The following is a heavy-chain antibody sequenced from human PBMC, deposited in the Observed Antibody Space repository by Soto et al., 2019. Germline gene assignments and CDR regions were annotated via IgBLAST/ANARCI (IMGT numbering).Heavy chain of an antibody. D-gene: IGHD2-8*01. CDR1: GFTFSSYW. CDR3: ARQYERLYYFDY. V-gene: IGHV3-74*01. Sequence: EVQLVESGGGLVQPGGSLRLSCAASGFTFSSYWMHWVRQAPGKGLVWVSRINSDGSSTRYADSVKGRVTISRENVKNTLYLQMNSLRAEDTAVYYCARQYERLYYFDYWGQGTLVTVSS. CDR2: INSDGSST. J-gene: IGHJ4*02.